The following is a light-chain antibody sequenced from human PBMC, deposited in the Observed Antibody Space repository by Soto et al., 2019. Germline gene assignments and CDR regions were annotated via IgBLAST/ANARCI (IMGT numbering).Light chain of an antibody. V-gene: IGKV3-20*01. Sequence: ELVLTHCVGGLALSPGEGAARACGASQSVSSSYLAWYKQKPGQAPRLLIYGASNRATGIPDRISGSGSGKDFTITISSLQYEDFAVYYCQQYNNWPPACGKGTKGDIK. CDR2: GAS. CDR3: QQYNNWPPA. CDR1: QSVSSSY. J-gene: IGKJ1*01.